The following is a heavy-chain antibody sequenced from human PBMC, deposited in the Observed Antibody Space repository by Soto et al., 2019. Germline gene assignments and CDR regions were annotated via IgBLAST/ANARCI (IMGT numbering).Heavy chain of an antibody. CDR2: ISYDGSNK. V-gene: IGHV3-30-3*02. CDR1: GFTFSSYA. D-gene: IGHD2-21*02. Sequence: LRLSCAASGFTFSSYAMHWVRQAPGKGLEWVAVISYDGSNKYYADSVKGRFTISRDNSKNTLYLQMNSLRAEDTAVYYCAKDYCGGDCYFDYYFDYWGQGTLVTVSS. J-gene: IGHJ4*02. CDR3: AKDYCGGDCYFDYYFDY.